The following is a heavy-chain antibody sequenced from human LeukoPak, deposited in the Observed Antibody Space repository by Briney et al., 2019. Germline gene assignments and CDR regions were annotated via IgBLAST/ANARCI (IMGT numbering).Heavy chain of an antibody. Sequence: SETLSLTCSVSGASIRSYFWRWIRQSPGKGLEWIGYVYDNDISNFNPSLESRVTILVDRPKSQFSLKLRSVTAADTAVYYCARGLVLATDDAFDIWGPGTMVTVSS. CDR2: VYDNDIS. D-gene: IGHD5-12*01. CDR1: GASIRSYF. V-gene: IGHV4-59*01. J-gene: IGHJ3*02. CDR3: ARGLVLATDDAFDI.